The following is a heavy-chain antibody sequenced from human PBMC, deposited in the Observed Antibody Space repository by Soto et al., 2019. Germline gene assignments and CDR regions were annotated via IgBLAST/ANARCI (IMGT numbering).Heavy chain of an antibody. CDR1: GGSVSSGSYY. J-gene: IGHJ4*02. CDR3: AREPDF. D-gene: IGHD3-3*01. V-gene: IGHV4-61*01. Sequence: SETLSLTCTVSGGSVSSGSYYWSWIRQPPGKGLEWIGYIHYNGSTSYNPSLRSRATILLDTSKNQFSLRLSSVTAADTAMYYCAREPDFWSRGTVVTVSS. CDR2: IHYNGST.